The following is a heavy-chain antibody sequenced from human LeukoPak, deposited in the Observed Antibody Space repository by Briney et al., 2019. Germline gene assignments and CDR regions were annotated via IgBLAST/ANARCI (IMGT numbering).Heavy chain of an antibody. CDR2: IYTSGST. V-gene: IGHV4-61*02. CDR3: AREYCSSSSCFHYSYYYFMDV. D-gene: IGHD2-2*01. Sequence: PSETLSLTCTVSGGSISSGSYYWSWIRQPAGKGLEWIGLIYTSGSTNYKSSLKSRVTISVDTSKNQFPLKLRSVAAADTAVYYCAREYCSSSSCFHYSYYYFMDVWGKGTKVTVSS. CDR1: GGSISSGSYY. J-gene: IGHJ6*04.